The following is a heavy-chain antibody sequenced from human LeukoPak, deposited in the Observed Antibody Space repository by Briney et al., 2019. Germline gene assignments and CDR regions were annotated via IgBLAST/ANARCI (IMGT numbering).Heavy chain of an antibody. CDR2: IYYSGST. V-gene: IGHV4-59*01. CDR3: ARGPPFDS. J-gene: IGHJ4*02. Sequence: PSETLSLTCNVSGGSMTSYYWSWIRQPPAKGLEWIGYIYYSGSTKYNPSLKSRVTISVDTSKNQFSLRLSSMTAADAAVYYCARGPPFDSWGQGTLVTVSS. CDR1: GGSMTSYY.